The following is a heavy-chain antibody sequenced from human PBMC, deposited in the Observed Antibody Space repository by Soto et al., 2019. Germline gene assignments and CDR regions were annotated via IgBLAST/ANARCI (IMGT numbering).Heavy chain of an antibody. D-gene: IGHD3-22*01. CDR1: GFTFSSYG. CDR2: ISYDGSNK. J-gene: IGHJ4*02. CDR3: ARESMIVVVIYFDY. V-gene: IGHV3-30*19. Sequence: SGGSLRLSCAASGFTFSSYGMHWVRQAPGKGLEWVAVISYDGSNKYYADSVKGRFTISRDNSKNTLYLQMNSLRAEDTAVYYCARESMIVVVIYFDYWGQGTLVTVSS.